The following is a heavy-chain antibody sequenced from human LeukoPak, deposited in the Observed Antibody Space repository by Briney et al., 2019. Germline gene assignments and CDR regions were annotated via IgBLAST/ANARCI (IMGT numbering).Heavy chain of an antibody. Sequence: GGSLRLSCAASGFTFSDYYMSWIRQAPGKGLEWVSYISSSSSTIYYADSVKGRFTISRDNAKNSLYLQMNSLRAEDTAVYYCAKDSIVGATRADAFDIWGQGAMVTVSS. J-gene: IGHJ3*02. CDR3: AKDSIVGATRADAFDI. CDR1: GFTFSDYY. D-gene: IGHD1-26*01. CDR2: ISSSSSTI. V-gene: IGHV3-11*01.